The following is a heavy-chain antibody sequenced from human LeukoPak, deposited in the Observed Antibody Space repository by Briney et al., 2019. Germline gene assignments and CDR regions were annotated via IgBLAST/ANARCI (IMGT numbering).Heavy chain of an antibody. CDR3: ARDARSAAGTTPDYYYYMDV. J-gene: IGHJ6*03. V-gene: IGHV3-7*01. CDR2: IKQDGSEK. D-gene: IGHD6-13*01. CDR1: GGSFSGYY. Sequence: ETLSLTCAVYGGSFSGYYWSWIRQPPGKGLEWVANIKQDGSEKYYVDSVKGRFTISRDNAKNSLYLQMNSLRAEDTAVYYCARDARSAAGTTPDYYYYMDVWGKGTTVTVSS.